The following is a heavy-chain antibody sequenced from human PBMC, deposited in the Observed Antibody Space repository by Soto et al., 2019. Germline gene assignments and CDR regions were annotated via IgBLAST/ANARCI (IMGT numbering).Heavy chain of an antibody. CDR2: LYHSGTT. CDR3: ARVSTGATYYFDS. J-gene: IGHJ4*02. D-gene: IGHD7-27*01. V-gene: IGHV4-31*03. Sequence: SETLSLTCTVSGGSVRFGGYYWGWIRQHPVKGLEWLGYLYHSGTTYYNPSLKSRTIISVDTSKNQFSLEMSSVTDAETAVFYCARVSTGATYYFDSWGQGALVTVSS. CDR1: GGSVRFGGYY.